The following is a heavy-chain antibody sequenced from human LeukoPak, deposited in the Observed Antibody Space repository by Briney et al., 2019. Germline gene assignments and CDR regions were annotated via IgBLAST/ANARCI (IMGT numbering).Heavy chain of an antibody. Sequence: GGSLRLSCAASGFTLSIYSMNWVRQAPGKGLEWVSSISSSSSYIYYADSVKGRFTISRDNAKNPLYLQMNSLRAEDTAVYYCARGPITIFGVAPAWGQGTLVTVSS. CDR2: ISSSSSYI. D-gene: IGHD3-3*01. CDR3: ARGPITIFGVAPA. J-gene: IGHJ5*02. V-gene: IGHV3-21*01. CDR1: GFTLSIYS.